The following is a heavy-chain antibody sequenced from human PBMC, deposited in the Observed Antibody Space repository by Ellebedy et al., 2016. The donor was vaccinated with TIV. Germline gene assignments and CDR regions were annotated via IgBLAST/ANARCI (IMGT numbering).Heavy chain of an antibody. V-gene: IGHV4-31*03. CDR2: IYYSGST. D-gene: IGHD3-10*01. J-gene: IGHJ4*02. CDR3: ARARGVITVIYDY. CDR1: GGSISSGGYY. Sequence: SETLSLTXTVSGGSISSGGYYWSWIRQHPGKGLEWIGYIYYSGSTYYNPSLKSRVTISVDTSKNQFSLKLSSVTAADTAVYYCARARGVITVIYDYWGQGTLVTVSS.